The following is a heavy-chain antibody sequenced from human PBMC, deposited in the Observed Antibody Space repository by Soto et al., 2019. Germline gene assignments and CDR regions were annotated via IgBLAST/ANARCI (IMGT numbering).Heavy chain of an antibody. D-gene: IGHD4-17*01. J-gene: IGHJ5*02. CDR2: ISSNGGST. V-gene: IGHV3-64D*08. CDR1: GFTFSSYA. CDR3: VKRVKVTTMNNWFDP. Sequence: GSLRLSCAASGFTFSSYAMHWVRQAPGKGLEYVSAISSNGGSTYYADSVKGRFTISRDNSKNTLYLQMSSLRAEDTAVYYCVKRVKVTTMNNWFDPWGQGTLVTVSS.